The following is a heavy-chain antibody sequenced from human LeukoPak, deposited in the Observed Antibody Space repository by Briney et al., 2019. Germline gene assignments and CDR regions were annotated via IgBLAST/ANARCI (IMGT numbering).Heavy chain of an antibody. CDR1: GFSFSNYC. J-gene: IGHJ3*02. V-gene: IGHV3-7*01. Sequence: QPGGSLRLSCEASGFSFSNYCMEWVRQAPGRGLEGVAYIKQDGSEKFYVDSVKGRFTASRDNARNSLYLQLNSLRDEDTAVYYCARGYGINCASTTCAGAFDIWGPGTMVTVSS. CDR3: ARGYGINCASTTCAGAFDI. D-gene: IGHD2/OR15-2a*01. CDR2: IKQDGSEK.